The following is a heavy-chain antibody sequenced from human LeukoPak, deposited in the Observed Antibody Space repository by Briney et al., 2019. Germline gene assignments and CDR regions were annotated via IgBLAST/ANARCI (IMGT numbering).Heavy chain of an antibody. CDR1: GGSISSSSCY. CDR3: ARDQFHYDSSGYFSLFDY. CDR2: IYYSGST. Sequence: SETLSLTCTVSGGSISSSSCYWGWIRQPPGKGLEWIGSIYYSGSTYYNPSLKSRVTISVDTSKNQFSLKLSSVTAADTAVYYCARDQFHYDSSGYFSLFDYWGQGTLVTVSS. V-gene: IGHV4-39*07. J-gene: IGHJ4*02. D-gene: IGHD3-22*01.